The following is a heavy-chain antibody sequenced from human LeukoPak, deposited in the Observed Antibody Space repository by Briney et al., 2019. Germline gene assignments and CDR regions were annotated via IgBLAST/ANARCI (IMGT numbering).Heavy chain of an antibody. D-gene: IGHD3-22*01. V-gene: IGHV1-3*03. Sequence: ASVKVSCKASGYTFTSYAMHWVRQAPGQRLEWMGWINAGNGNTKYSQEFQGRVTITRDTSASTAYMELSSLRSEDTAVYYCARGSLYYYDSSGYPEKVAVGAFDIWGQGTMVTVSS. CDR1: GYTFTSYA. CDR3: ARGSLYYYDSSGYPEKVAVGAFDI. J-gene: IGHJ3*02. CDR2: INAGNGNT.